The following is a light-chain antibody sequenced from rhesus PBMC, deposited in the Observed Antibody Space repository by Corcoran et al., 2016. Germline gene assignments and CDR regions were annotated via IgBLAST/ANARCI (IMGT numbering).Light chain of an antibody. CDR2: AAS. V-gene: IGKV1-94*01. CDR1: QGITKE. J-gene: IGKJ2*01. Sequence: GDRVTVTCRASQGITKELSWYKQKPGKASTLLIYAASSLQTGVSSRFSGSGAGTDYTLNISSLQPEDVATYYCLQDYTTPYSFGQGTKVEIK. CDR3: LQDYTTPYS.